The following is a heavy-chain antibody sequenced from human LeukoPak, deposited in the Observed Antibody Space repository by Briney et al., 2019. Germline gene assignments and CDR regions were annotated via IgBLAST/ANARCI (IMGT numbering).Heavy chain of an antibody. V-gene: IGHV3-30-3*01. D-gene: IGHD6-13*01. CDR1: GFTFSGYW. J-gene: IGHJ4*02. CDR2: ISYDGSNK. Sequence: PGGSLRLSCAAAGFTFSGYWMHWDRQAPGKGLEWVAVISYDGSNKYFADSVRGRFTISRDNSKNTLFLQMNSLRAEDTAVYYCARDQIISAAGLDYWGQGTLVTVSS. CDR3: ARDQIISAAGLDY.